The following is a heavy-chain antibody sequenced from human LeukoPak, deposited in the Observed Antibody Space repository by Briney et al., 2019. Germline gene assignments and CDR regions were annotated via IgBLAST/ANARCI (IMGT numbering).Heavy chain of an antibody. Sequence: GGSLRLSCAASGFTFSSYAMHWVRQAPGKGLEWVANIKQDGSEKYYVDSVKGRFTISRDNAKNSLYLQMNSLRAEDTAVYYCAKTMVRGVSADYYYYMDVWGKGTTVTISS. CDR2: IKQDGSEK. CDR3: AKTMVRGVSADYYYYMDV. D-gene: IGHD3-10*01. CDR1: GFTFSSYA. J-gene: IGHJ6*03. V-gene: IGHV3-7*01.